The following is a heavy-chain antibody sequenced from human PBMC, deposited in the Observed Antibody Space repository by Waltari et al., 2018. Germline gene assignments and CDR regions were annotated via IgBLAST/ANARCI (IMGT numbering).Heavy chain of an antibody. D-gene: IGHD6-13*01. CDR3: ARVSAAGGTRLFDY. V-gene: IGHV4-59*01. J-gene: IGHJ4*02. Sequence: QVQLQESGPGLVKPSETLSLTCTVSVGSLNNYYWNWIRRPPGKGLEWFGFIYSRGTTHYTPSTKSRVTISIDTSKTQFSLNLSSVTAADTAVYYCARVSAAGGTRLFDYWGQGTLVTVSS. CDR1: VGSLNNYY. CDR2: IYSRGTT.